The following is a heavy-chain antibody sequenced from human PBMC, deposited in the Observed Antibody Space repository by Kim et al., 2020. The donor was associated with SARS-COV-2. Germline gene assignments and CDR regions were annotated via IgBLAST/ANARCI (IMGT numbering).Heavy chain of an antibody. V-gene: IGHV4-59*01. CDR1: GGSISSYY. CDR2: IYYSGST. J-gene: IGHJ2*01. D-gene: IGHD5-12*01. CDR3: ARDPRGWLQPTAYWYFDL. Sequence: SETLSLTCTGSGGSISSYYWSWIRQPPGKGLEWIGYIYYSGSTNYNPSLKSRVTISVDTSKNQFSLKLSSVTAADTAVYYCARDPRGWLQPTAYWYFDLWGRGTLVTVSS.